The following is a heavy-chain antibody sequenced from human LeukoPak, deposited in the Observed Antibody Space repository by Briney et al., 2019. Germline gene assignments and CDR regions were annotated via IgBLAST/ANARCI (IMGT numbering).Heavy chain of an antibody. CDR2: IYYSGTT. D-gene: IGHD6-13*01. CDR3: ARGVYIAAAQYGY. Sequence: SETLSLTCTISGGSISSDYWSWIRPPAGKGLEWIGYIYYSGTTNYNPSLKSRVTISVDTSKNQFSLKLNSVTAADTAVYYCARGVYIAAAQYGYWGQGTLVTVSS. CDR1: GGSISSDY. J-gene: IGHJ4*02. V-gene: IGHV4-59*01.